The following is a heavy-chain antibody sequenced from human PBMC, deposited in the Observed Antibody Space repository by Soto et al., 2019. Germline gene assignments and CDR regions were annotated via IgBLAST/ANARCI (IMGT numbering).Heavy chain of an antibody. CDR1: GFTFRTYA. J-gene: IGHJ6*02. V-gene: IGHV3-23*01. CDR3: AKNRGSGSPYYYNMEV. CDR2: ISGSTGKT. D-gene: IGHD3-10*01. Sequence: GGSLRLSCAASGFTFRTYAMGWVRQAPGKGLEWVSVISGSTGKTYYADSVKGRFTISRDNSKNTLSLQMNSLRGEDTAVYFCAKNRGSGSPYYYNMEVWGQGTMVTVSS.